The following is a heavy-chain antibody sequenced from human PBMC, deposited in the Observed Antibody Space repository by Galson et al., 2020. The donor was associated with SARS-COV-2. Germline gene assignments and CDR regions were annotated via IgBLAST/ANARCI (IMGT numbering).Heavy chain of an antibody. J-gene: IGHJ3*02. D-gene: IGHD5-18*01. CDR1: GGSIRSGGYY. V-gene: IGHV4-31*03. CDR3: ANGYSYGLDI. CDR2: IYYSGST. Sequence: SETLSLTCTVSGGSIRSGGYYWSWIHQHPGKGLEWIGYIYYSGSTYYNPSLKSRVTISVDTSKNQFSLKLSSVTAADTAVYYCANGYSYGLDIWGQGTMVTVSS.